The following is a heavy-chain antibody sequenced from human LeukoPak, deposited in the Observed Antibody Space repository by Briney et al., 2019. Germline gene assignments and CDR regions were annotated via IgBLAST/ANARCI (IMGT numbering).Heavy chain of an antibody. D-gene: IGHD2-15*01. CDR3: AKDLVVTAHPGGARLVILGSYYFDY. J-gene: IGHJ4*02. CDR2: ISGSGGST. V-gene: IGHV3-23*01. Sequence: GGSLRLSCAASGFSFNNYAMTWVRQTPGKGLEWVSVISGSGGSTYYADSVKGRFTISRDNSKNTLYLQMNSLRAEDTAVYYCAKDLVVTAHPGGARLVILGSYYFDYWGQGTLVTVSS. CDR1: GFSFNNYA.